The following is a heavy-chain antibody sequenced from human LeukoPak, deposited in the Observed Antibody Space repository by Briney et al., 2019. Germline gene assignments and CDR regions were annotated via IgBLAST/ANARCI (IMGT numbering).Heavy chain of an antibody. CDR3: ARQPKSAAAAGTFDY. Sequence: PSETLSLTCAVSGYSISSGYYWAWIRQPPGKGLEWIGNIYHSGSTYYNPSLKSRITISVDTSKNQFSLKLSSVTAADTAVYYCARQPKSAAAAGTFDYWGQGTLVTVSS. J-gene: IGHJ4*02. D-gene: IGHD6-13*01. V-gene: IGHV4-38-2*01. CDR1: GYSISSGYY. CDR2: IYHSGST.